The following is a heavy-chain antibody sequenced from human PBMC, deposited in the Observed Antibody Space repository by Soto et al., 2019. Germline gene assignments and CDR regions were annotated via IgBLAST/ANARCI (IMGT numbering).Heavy chain of an antibody. Sequence: EVQLVESGGGLVQPGRSLRLSCTGSGFTFGDYAMSWFRQAPGKGLEWVGFIRSKAYGGTTECAAPVKGRFTISRDDSKSIAYLQMNSLKTEDTAVYYCTRWNVLAGPPDYWGQGILVTVSS. D-gene: IGHD6-19*01. CDR1: GFTFGDYA. CDR3: TRWNVLAGPPDY. V-gene: IGHV3-49*03. J-gene: IGHJ4*02. CDR2: IRSKAYGGTT.